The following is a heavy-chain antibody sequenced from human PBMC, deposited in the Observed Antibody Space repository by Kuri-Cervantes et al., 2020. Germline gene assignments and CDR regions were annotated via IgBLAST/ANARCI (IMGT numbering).Heavy chain of an antibody. D-gene: IGHD6-13*01. CDR2: ISSSSSYI. J-gene: IGHJ4*02. V-gene: IGHV3-21*01. CDR3: ARGSSSWYGFDY. Sequence: GGSLRLSCAASGFTFSSYSMNWVRQAPGKGLEWVSSISSSSSYIYYADSVKGRFTISRDNAKNSLYLQMNSLRAEDTAVNYCARGSSSWYGFDYWGQGRLVTVSS. CDR1: GFTFSSYS.